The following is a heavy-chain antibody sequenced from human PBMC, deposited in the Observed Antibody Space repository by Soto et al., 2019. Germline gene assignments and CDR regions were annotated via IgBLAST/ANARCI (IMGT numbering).Heavy chain of an antibody. CDR3: AGAVRYFDWLSRAV. V-gene: IGHV4-31*03. D-gene: IGHD3-9*01. Sequence: QVQLQESGPGLVKPSQTLSLTCTVSGGSISSGGYYWSWIRQHPGKGLEWIGYIYYSGSTYYNPSIKRRVTITVDTSKDPFPLKLGTVAAAATVVYYGAGAVRYFDWLSRAVWGQGTTVTVSS. CDR1: GGSISSGGYY. CDR2: IYYSGST. J-gene: IGHJ6*02.